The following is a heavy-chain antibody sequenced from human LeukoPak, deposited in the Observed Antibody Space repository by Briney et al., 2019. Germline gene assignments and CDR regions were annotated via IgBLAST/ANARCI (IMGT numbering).Heavy chain of an antibody. J-gene: IGHJ4*02. CDR2: IKEDGSEQ. D-gene: IGHD4-23*01. V-gene: IGHV3-7*01. Sequence: GGSLRLSCAASGFTFSNYWMSWVRQAPGKGLEWVANIKEDGSEQHSVDSVKGRFTISRDNARNSLYLQMNRLRVEDTAVYYCARGIVPNSPRYFDSWAREPWSPSPQ. CDR3: ARGIVPNSPRYFDS. CDR1: GFTFSNYW.